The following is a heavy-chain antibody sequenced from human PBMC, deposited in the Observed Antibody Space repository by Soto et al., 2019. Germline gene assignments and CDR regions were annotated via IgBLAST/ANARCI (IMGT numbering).Heavy chain of an antibody. Sequence: SETLSLTCSVSDGSINSHFWSWIRQPAGKRLEWIGRIYSSGSTIYNPSLKSRVTMSVDTSKNQFSLKLRSVTAADTAVYYCARDNVWSGYYSFFDYWGQGNMVTVSS. CDR3: ARDNVWSGYYSFFDY. CDR1: DGSINSHF. J-gene: IGHJ4*02. V-gene: IGHV4-4*07. CDR2: IYSSGST. D-gene: IGHD3-3*01.